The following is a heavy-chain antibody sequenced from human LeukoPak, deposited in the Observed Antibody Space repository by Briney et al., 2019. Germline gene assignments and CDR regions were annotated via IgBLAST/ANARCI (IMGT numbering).Heavy chain of an antibody. Sequence: PSETLSLTCAVSGSSFTDYYWNWIRQPPGKGLEWIGEINHSGSTNYNPSLKSRVTMSIDTSKSQFSLKLSSVTAADTAVYYCARDKGSGSYFGHFGMDLWGQGTTVTVSS. CDR2: INHSGST. CDR1: GSSFTDYY. CDR3: ARDKGSGSYFGHFGMDL. D-gene: IGHD1-26*01. J-gene: IGHJ6*02. V-gene: IGHV4-34*01.